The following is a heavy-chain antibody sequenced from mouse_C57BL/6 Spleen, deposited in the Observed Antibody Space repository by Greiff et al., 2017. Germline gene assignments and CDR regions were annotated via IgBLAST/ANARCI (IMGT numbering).Heavy chain of an antibody. CDR2: INPSSGYT. CDR3: ARTDYSGSTYFDV. V-gene: IGHV1-7*01. CDR1: GYTFTSYW. D-gene: IGHD1-1*01. J-gene: IGHJ1*03. Sequence: VKLMESGAELAKPGASVQLSCKASGYTFTSYWMHWVKQRPGQGLEWIGYINPSSGYTKYNQKFKDKATLTADKSSSTAYMQLSSLTYEDSAVXYCARTDYSGSTYFDVWGTGTTVTVSS.